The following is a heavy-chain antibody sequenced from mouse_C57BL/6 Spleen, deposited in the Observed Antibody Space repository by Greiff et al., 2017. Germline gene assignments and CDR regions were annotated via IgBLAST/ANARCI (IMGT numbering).Heavy chain of an antibody. V-gene: IGHV3-6*01. CDR3: ARDAGTWFAY. CDR1: GYSITSVYY. Sequence: ESGPGLVKPSQSLSLTCSVTGYSITSVYYWNWIRQFPGNKLEWMGYISYDGSNNYNPSLKNRISITRDTSKNQFFLKLNSVTTEDTATYYCARDAGTWFAYWGQGTLVTVSA. CDR2: ISYDGSN. J-gene: IGHJ3*01.